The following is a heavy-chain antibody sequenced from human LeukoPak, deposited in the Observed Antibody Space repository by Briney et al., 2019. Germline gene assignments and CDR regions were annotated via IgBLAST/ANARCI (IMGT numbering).Heavy chain of an antibody. CDR3: ARRLLTGYYEF. J-gene: IGHJ4*02. Sequence: GGSLRLSCAASGFTVSSTYMSWVRQAPGKGLEWVSVFYSGDTTYYADSVRGRFTISRDNSKNMLYLHMNSLRAEDTAVYYCARRLLTGYYEFWGQGTLVTVSS. V-gene: IGHV3-66*01. CDR1: GFTVSSTY. CDR2: FYSGDTT. D-gene: IGHD3-9*01.